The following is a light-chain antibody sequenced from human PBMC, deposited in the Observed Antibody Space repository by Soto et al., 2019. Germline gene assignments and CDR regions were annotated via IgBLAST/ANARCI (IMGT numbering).Light chain of an antibody. J-gene: IGKJ1*01. V-gene: IGKV3-20*01. CDR2: RTS. Sequence: EVVLTQSPGTLSLPPGERATLSCRASESVSSSFLTWYQQKPGQAPRLLTYRTSNRVTGIPDRFSGSGSGTDFTLTISRLEPEDFAVYFCQHYGNSLWTFGQGTNVDIK. CDR3: QHYGNSLWT. CDR1: ESVSSSF.